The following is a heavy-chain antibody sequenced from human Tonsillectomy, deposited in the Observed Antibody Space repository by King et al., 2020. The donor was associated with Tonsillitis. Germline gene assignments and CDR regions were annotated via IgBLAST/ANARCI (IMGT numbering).Heavy chain of an antibody. V-gene: IGHV3-30*18. CDR1: GFTFRSYG. D-gene: IGHD6-13*01. CDR3: AKNSGQGIGAGGPFDY. J-gene: IGHJ4*02. Sequence: VQLVESGGGVVQSGRSLRLSCAASGFTFRSYGMHWVRQAPGKGLEWVAVISYDGSNKYYADSVKGRFTISIDNSKNTLCLQMNSLRDEDSAVYYCAKNSGQGIGAGGPFDYWGQGTLVTVSS. CDR2: ISYDGSNK.